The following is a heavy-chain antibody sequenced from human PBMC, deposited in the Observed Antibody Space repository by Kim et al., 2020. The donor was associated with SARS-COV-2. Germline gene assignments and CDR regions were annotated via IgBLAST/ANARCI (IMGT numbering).Heavy chain of an antibody. V-gene: IGHV3-30*02. CDR3: AQGGRREWLLRLEYFQH. Sequence: VKGRFTISRDNSKNALYLQMNSLRAEDTAVYYCAQGGRREWLLRLEYFQHWGQGTLVTVSS. D-gene: IGHD3-22*01. J-gene: IGHJ1*01.